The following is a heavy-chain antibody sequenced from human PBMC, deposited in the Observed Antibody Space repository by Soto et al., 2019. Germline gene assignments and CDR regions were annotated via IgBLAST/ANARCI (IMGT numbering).Heavy chain of an antibody. CDR3: ATYDRYCFDY. CDR1: GDSITSYY. D-gene: IGHD2-21*01. J-gene: IGHJ4*02. Sequence: SETLSLTCTFSGDSITSYYWTWIRQPPGKGLEWIGYIYYSGSTNYNPSLKSRVTISVDTSKNQFSLKLSSVTAADTAVYYCATYDRYCFDYWGQGTQVTVSS. V-gene: IGHV4-59*08. CDR2: IYYSGST.